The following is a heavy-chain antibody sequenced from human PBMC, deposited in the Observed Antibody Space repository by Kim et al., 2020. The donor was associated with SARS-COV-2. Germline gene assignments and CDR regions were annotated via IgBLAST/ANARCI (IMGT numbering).Heavy chain of an antibody. CDR3: ARDPGYSSSSGDY. D-gene: IGHD6-6*01. J-gene: IGHJ4*02. V-gene: IGHV1-69*05. Sequence: NDAQRFQGRVTVTTDESTSTAYMELNSLRSEDTAVYYCARDPGYSSSSGDYWGQGTLVTVSS.